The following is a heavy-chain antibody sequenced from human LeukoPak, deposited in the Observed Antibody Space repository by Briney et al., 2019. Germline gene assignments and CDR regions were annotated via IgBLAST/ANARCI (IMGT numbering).Heavy chain of an antibody. V-gene: IGHV4-4*07. Sequence: SETLSLTCTVSGGSISTYHWNWIRQPAGKGLEWIGRIQNSDTNYNPSLKSRVIISVDTSKKQFSLKLSSVTAADTAVYYRARRTDSGSYNWFDHWGQGTLVTVSS. CDR3: ARRTDSGSYNWFDH. CDR2: IQNSDT. D-gene: IGHD1-26*01. CDR1: GGSISTYH. J-gene: IGHJ5*02.